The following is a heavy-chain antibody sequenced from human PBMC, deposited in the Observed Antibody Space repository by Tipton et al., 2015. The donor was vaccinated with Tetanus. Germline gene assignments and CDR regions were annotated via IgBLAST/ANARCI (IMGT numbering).Heavy chain of an antibody. CDR2: IYYSGST. J-gene: IGHJ4*02. D-gene: IGHD3-10*01. CDR3: ASARGAYAYFDY. CDR1: GGSISSYY. V-gene: IGHV4-59*01. Sequence: TLSLTCTVSGGSISSYYWSWIRQPPGKGLEWIGYIYYSGSTNYNPSLKSRVTISVDTSKNQFSLKLSPVTAADTAVYYCASARGAYAYFDYWGQGTLVTVSS.